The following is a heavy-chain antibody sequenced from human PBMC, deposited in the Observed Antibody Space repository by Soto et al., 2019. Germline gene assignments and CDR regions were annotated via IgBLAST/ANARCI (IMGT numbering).Heavy chain of an antibody. D-gene: IGHD3-22*01. Sequence: SVKVSCKASGGTFSSYAISWVRQAPGQGLEWMGGIIPIFGTANYAQKFQGRVTITADESTSTAYMELSSLRSEDTAVYYCAAHYYDSSGYYYVYFDYWGQGTLVTVSS. V-gene: IGHV1-69*13. CDR2: IIPIFGTA. CDR1: GGTFSSYA. J-gene: IGHJ4*02. CDR3: AAHYYDSSGYYYVYFDY.